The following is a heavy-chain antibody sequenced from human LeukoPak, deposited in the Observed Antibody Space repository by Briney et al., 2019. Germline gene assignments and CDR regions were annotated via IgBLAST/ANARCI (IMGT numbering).Heavy chain of an antibody. D-gene: IGHD3-22*01. J-gene: IGHJ4*02. Sequence: GGSLRLSCAASGFTFSSYGMHWVRQAPGKGLEWVAVISYDGSNKKYADSVKGRFTISRDNSKNTLYLQMNSLRAEDTALYYCARGFPRHYDSRGIKFDYWGQGILVTVSS. CDR2: ISYDGSNK. V-gene: IGHV3-30*03. CDR3: ARGFPRHYDSRGIKFDY. CDR1: GFTFSSYG.